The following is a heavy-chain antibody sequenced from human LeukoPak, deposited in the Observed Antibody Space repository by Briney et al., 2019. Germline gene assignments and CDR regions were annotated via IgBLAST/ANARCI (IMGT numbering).Heavy chain of an antibody. Sequence: GGSLRLSCAASGFTFSSYWMHWVRQAPGKGLVWVSRINSDGSSTSYADSVKGRFTISRDNAKNTLYLQMNSLRAEDTAVYYCARDSPSRLRLDAFDIWGQGTMVTVSS. D-gene: IGHD3-3*01. CDR3: ARDSPSRLRLDAFDI. CDR1: GFTFSSYW. CDR2: INSDGSST. V-gene: IGHV3-74*01. J-gene: IGHJ3*02.